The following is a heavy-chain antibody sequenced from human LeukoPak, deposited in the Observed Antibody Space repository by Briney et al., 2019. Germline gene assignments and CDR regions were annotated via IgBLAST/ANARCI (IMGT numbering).Heavy chain of an antibody. D-gene: IGHD6-13*01. J-gene: IGHJ4*02. CDR3: ARAPGIAAAGTHFDF. CDR1: GGSLSSYY. Sequence: PSETLSLTCTVSGGSLSSYYWSWIRQPPGKGLEWIGHIYYSGSAKYNPSLKSRVTISVDTSKNQFSLKLSPVTAGDTAVYYCARAPGIAAAGTHFDFWGQGTLVTVSS. V-gene: IGHV4-59*01. CDR2: IYYSGSA.